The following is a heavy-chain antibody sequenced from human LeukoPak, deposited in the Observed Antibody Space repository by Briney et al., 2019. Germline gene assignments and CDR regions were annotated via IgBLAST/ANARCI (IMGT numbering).Heavy chain of an antibody. D-gene: IGHD6-13*01. CDR3: AREEDYSSSWYRTLKVYYYYGMDV. Sequence: GRSLRLSCVDSGFTFISDSMHWVRQAPGKGLEWVAVISYDGSNKYYADSVKGRFTISRDNSKNTLYLQMNSLRAEDTAVYYCAREEDYSSSWYRTLKVYYYYGMDVWGQGTTVTVSS. CDR1: GFTFISDS. CDR2: ISYDGSNK. J-gene: IGHJ6*02. V-gene: IGHV3-30*04.